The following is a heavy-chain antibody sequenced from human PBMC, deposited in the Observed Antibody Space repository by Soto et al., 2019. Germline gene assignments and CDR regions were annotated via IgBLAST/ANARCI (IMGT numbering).Heavy chain of an antibody. CDR2: ISYDGSNK. CDR3: ANLGGYDSSGWGFIGYYYYGMDV. J-gene: IGHJ6*02. CDR1: GFTFSSYG. Sequence: VGSLSLSYAASGFTFSSYGMHLVSQAPGKGLEWVAVISYDGSNKYYADSVKGRFTISRDNSKNTLYLQMNSLRAEDTAVYYCANLGGYDSSGWGFIGYYYYGMDVWGQGTTVTVSS. D-gene: IGHD3-22*01. V-gene: IGHV3-30*18.